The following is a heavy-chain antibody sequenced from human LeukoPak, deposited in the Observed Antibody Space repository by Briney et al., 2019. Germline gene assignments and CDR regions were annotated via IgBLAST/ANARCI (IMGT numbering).Heavy chain of an antibody. V-gene: IGHV1-8*03. CDR3: ARASPGYPDAFDI. J-gene: IGHJ3*02. D-gene: IGHD5-18*01. Sequence: GASVKVSCKASGYTFTSYDINWVRQATGQGLEWMGWMNPNSGNTGYAQKFQGRVTITRNTSISTAYMELSSLRSEDTAVYYCARASPGYPDAFDIWGQGTMVTVSS. CDR1: GYTFTSYD. CDR2: MNPNSGNT.